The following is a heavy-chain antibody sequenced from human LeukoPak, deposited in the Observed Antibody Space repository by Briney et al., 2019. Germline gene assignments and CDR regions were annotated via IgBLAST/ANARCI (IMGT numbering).Heavy chain of an antibody. V-gene: IGHV4-4*07. CDR3: ARDQAPYWYFDL. Sequence: SETLSLTCTVSGGSISNYYWNWIRQPAGKGLEWIGRIDTSWSTNYNPSLKSRVTMSVDTSKNQFSLKVTSVTAADTAVYYCARDQAPYWYFDLWGRGTLVTVSS. J-gene: IGHJ2*01. CDR2: IDTSWST. CDR1: GGSISNYY.